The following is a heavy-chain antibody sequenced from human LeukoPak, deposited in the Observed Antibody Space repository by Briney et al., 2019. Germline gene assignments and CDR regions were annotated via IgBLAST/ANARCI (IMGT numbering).Heavy chain of an antibody. CDR2: IFYSGTT. CDR1: ARSISISLYY. V-gene: IGHV4-39*01. CDR3: AXLRGDYFYYYIDX. Sequence: SQTLSLTCTVSARSISISLYYWGWIRQPPGKGLESIGSIFYSGTTNYHPSLRCRLTLSLDTSKNQFSLNLTSVTAADTALYXXAXLRGDYFYYYIDXWGKGTTVAVSS. J-gene: IGHJ6*03.